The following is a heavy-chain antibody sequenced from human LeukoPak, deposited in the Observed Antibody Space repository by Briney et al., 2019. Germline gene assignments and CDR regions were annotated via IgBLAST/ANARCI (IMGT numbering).Heavy chain of an antibody. J-gene: IGHJ6*03. CDR2: IIPIFGTA. CDR1: GGTFSSYA. Sequence: ASVKVSCKASGGTFSSYAISWVRQAPGQGLEWMGGIIPIFGTANYAQKFQGRVTITTDESTSTAYMELSSLRSEDTAVYYCARGGGRRWLQYYYYYYYMDVWGKRTTVAVSS. D-gene: IGHD5-24*01. V-gene: IGHV1-69*05. CDR3: ARGGGRRWLQYYYYYYYMDV.